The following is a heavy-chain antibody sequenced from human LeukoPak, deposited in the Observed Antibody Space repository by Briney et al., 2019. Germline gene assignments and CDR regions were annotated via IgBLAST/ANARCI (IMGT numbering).Heavy chain of an antibody. J-gene: IGHJ4*02. Sequence: ASVKVSCKASVYTFTSYGITWVRQAPGEGLEWMGWISTYNDNTNYAQKLQGRVTMTTDTSTSTAYKELRSLRSDDTAVYYCARRYISTIFGVVIYYFDYWGQGTLVTVSS. CDR3: ARRYISTIFGVVIYYFDY. CDR2: ISTYNDNT. CDR1: VYTFTSYG. D-gene: IGHD3-3*01. V-gene: IGHV1-18*01.